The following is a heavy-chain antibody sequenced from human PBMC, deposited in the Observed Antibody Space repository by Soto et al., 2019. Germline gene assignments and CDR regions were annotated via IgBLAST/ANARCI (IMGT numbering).Heavy chain of an antibody. Sequence: SETLSLTCTVSGGSVSSGSYYWSWIRQPPGKGLEWIGYIYYSGSTNYNPSLKSRVTISVGTSKNQFSLKLSSVTAADTAVYYCARVGITMVRGVIDYYFDYWGQGTLVTVSS. V-gene: IGHV4-61*01. CDR2: IYYSGST. J-gene: IGHJ4*02. CDR3: ARVGITMVRGVIDYYFDY. CDR1: GGSVSSGSYY. D-gene: IGHD3-10*01.